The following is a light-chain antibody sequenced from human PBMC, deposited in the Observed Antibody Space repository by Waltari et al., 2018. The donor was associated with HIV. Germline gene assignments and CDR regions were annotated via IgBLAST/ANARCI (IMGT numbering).Light chain of an antibody. CDR1: SSYVDTF. CDR2: DVN. J-gene: IGLJ1*01. V-gene: IGLV2-11*01. Sequence: TQPHSVSGSPGQSLTISCTGTSSYVDTFVSWYQQHPGKAPKVIIYDVNKRPSGVPDRFSGSKSGNTAFLTISGLQAEDEAEYHCCSHAGNFIFAFGSGTKVTVL. CDR3: CSHAGNFIFA.